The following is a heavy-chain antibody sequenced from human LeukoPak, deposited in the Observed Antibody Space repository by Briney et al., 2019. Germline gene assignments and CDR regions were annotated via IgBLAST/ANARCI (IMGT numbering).Heavy chain of an antibody. CDR1: GGTFSSYA. V-gene: IGHV1-69*13. Sequence: SVKVSCKASGGTFSSYAISWVRQAPGQGLEWMGGIIPIFGTANYAQKFQGRVTITADESTSTAYMELSSLRSEDTAVYYCAISATIFGVVIIGPYYFDYWGQGTLVTVSS. J-gene: IGHJ4*02. D-gene: IGHD3-3*01. CDR3: AISATIFGVVIIGPYYFDY. CDR2: IIPIFGTA.